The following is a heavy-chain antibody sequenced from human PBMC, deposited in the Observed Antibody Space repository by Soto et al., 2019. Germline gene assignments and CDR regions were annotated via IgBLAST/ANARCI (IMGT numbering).Heavy chain of an antibody. CDR1: GYTFTNYA. CDR2: INAGNGNT. CDR3: AREDHRFGEQQLGFDY. D-gene: IGHD3-10*01. Sequence: QVQLVQSGAEVKKPGASLKLSCKASGYTFTNYAMFWVRQAPGQSLEWMGWINAGNGNTKYSQRFQGRVTITGDTSASTIYMELSSLQSEDTAVYYCAREDHRFGEQQLGFDYWGQGTLVTVSS. J-gene: IGHJ4*02. V-gene: IGHV1-3*01.